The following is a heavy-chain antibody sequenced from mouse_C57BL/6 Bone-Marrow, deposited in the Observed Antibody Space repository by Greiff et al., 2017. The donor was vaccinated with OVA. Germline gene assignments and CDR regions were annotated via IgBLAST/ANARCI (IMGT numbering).Heavy chain of an antibody. CDR3: ARRRYGNYFDY. D-gene: IGHD2-1*01. Sequence: EVHLVESGGGLVQPGGSLKLSCAASGFTFSDYYMYWVRQTPEKRLEWVAYISNGGGSTYYPDTVKGRFTISRDNAKNTLYLQMSRLKSEDTAMYYCARRRYGNYFDYWGQGTTLTVSS. J-gene: IGHJ2*01. CDR2: ISNGGGST. CDR1: GFTFSDYY. V-gene: IGHV5-12*01.